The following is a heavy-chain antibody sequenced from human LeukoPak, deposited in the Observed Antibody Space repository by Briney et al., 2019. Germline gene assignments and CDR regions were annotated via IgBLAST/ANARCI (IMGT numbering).Heavy chain of an antibody. CDR1: GYTCTGYY. V-gene: IGHV1-2*02. CDR3: ARESSTWAPIDY. Sequence: ASVKVSCKTSGYTCTGYYIYWVRQAPGHGLEWMGWINPDSGGTNYAQKFQGRITMTRDTSITTAYMELSGLTYDDTAVFYCARESSTWAPIDYWGQGTLVTVSS. D-gene: IGHD6-13*01. J-gene: IGHJ4*02. CDR2: INPDSGGT.